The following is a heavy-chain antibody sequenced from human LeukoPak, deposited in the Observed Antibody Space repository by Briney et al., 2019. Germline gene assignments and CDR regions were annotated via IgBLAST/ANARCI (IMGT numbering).Heavy chain of an antibody. CDR3: ARHIQTTEGIYYYYYGMDV. J-gene: IGHJ6*02. CDR1: GYSFTSYW. V-gene: IGHV5-51*01. D-gene: IGHD4-17*01. CDR2: IYPGDSDT. Sequence: GESLKISCKGSGYSFTSYWIGWVRQMPGKGLEWMGIIYPGDSDTRYSPSFQGQVTISADKSISTAYLQWSSLKASDTAMYYCARHIQTTEGIYYYYYGMDVWGQGTTVTVSS.